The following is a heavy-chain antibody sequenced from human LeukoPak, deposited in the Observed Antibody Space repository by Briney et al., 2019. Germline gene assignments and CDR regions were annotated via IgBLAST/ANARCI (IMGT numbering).Heavy chain of an antibody. CDR1: GGSIGSDNYY. V-gene: IGHV4-39*07. D-gene: IGHD2-2*01. CDR3: ARAYIGGYCSSTSCWSGRWFDP. Sequence: PSETLSLTCTVSGGSIGSDNYYWGWIRQPPGKGLEWIGNIYYSGTAYYNPSLKSRVTISVDTSKNQFSLKLSSATAADTAVYYCARAYIGGYCSSTSCWSGRWFDPWGQGTLVTVSS. CDR2: IYYSGTA. J-gene: IGHJ5*02.